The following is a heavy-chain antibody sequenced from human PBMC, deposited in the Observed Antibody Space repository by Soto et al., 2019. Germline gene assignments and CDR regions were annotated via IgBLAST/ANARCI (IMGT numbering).Heavy chain of an antibody. CDR3: ARDDHIVVVPTSLGPMDV. D-gene: IGHD2-2*01. J-gene: IGHJ6*02. V-gene: IGHV4-4*02. CDR2: IYHSGST. CDR1: GGSISSNKW. Sequence: PSETLSLTCAVYGGSISSNKWWSWVRQPPGKGLEWIGEIYHSGSTNYNPSLKSRVTISLDKSKNQFSLKLTSVTAADSAVYYCARDDHIVVVPTSLGPMDVWGQGTKVTVYS.